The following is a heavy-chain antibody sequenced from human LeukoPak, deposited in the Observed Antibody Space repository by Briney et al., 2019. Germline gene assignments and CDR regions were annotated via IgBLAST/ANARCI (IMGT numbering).Heavy chain of an antibody. CDR2: INPNSGGT. CDR3: ARDRPYYYDSSGYYSPAGDY. V-gene: IGHV1-2*02. Sequence: ASVKVSCKASGYTFTGYYMHWVRQAPGQGLEWMGWINPNSGGTNYAQKFQGRVTMTTDTSTSTAYMELRSLRSDDTAVYYCARDRPYYYDSSGYYSPAGDYWGQGTLVTVSS. CDR1: GYTFTGYY. D-gene: IGHD3-22*01. J-gene: IGHJ4*02.